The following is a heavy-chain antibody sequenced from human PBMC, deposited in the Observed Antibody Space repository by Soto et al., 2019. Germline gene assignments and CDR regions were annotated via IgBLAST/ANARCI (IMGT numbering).Heavy chain of an antibody. V-gene: IGHV3-15*01. Sequence: EVQLVESGGGLVKPGGSLRLSCAASGFTFSNAWMSWVRQAPGKGLEWVGRIKSKTDGGTTDYAAPVKGRFTISRDDSKNTLYLQKNSLKTEDTAVYYCNTDIVYYDILTGYPPVDYWGQGTLVTVSS. J-gene: IGHJ4*02. CDR2: IKSKTDGGTT. CDR1: GFTFSNAW. CDR3: NTDIVYYDILTGYPPVDY. D-gene: IGHD3-9*01.